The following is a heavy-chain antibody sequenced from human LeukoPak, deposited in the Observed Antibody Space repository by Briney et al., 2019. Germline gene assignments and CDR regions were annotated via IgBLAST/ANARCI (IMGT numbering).Heavy chain of an antibody. J-gene: IGHJ5*02. D-gene: IGHD1-26*01. Sequence: PSETLSFTCTVSGGSISSSSYYWGWIRQPPGKGLEWIGSIYYSGSTYYNPSLKSRVTISVDTSKNQFSLKLSSVTAADTAVYYCARRRGSGSYSWGQGTLVTVSS. CDR3: ARRRGSGSYS. CDR1: GGSISSSSYY. CDR2: IYYSGST. V-gene: IGHV4-39*01.